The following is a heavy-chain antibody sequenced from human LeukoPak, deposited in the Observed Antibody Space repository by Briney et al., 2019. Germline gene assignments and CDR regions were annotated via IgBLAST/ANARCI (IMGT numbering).Heavy chain of an antibody. V-gene: IGHV3-7*01. CDR1: GFTFSSNW. Sequence: GGSLRLSCAGSGFTFSSNWMTWVRQVPGKGLEWVANIKQDGSEKYYVDSVKGRFTISRDNGKNSLYLQMSSLRAEDTAVYYCARGGVGATTDFDYWGQGTLVTVSS. D-gene: IGHD1-26*01. CDR2: IKQDGSEK. CDR3: ARGGVGATTDFDY. J-gene: IGHJ4*02.